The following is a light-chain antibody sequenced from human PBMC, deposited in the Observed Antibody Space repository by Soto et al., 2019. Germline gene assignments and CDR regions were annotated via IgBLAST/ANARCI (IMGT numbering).Light chain of an antibody. CDR2: EVT. CDR1: SSDVGNSNY. J-gene: IGLJ1*01. Sequence: QSALTQPRSMSGSPGQSVTISCTGTSSDVGNSNYVSWYQQHPGKAPKVMIYEVTKRPAGVPDHFSGSKSGNTASLTISGLQAEDEADYYCCSHAASYTYVFGTGTKLTVL. CDR3: CSHAASYTYV. V-gene: IGLV2-11*01.